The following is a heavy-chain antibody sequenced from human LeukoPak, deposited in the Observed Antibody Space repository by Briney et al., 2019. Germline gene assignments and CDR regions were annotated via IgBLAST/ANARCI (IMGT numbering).Heavy chain of an antibody. V-gene: IGHV3-23*01. Sequence: PGGSLRLSCAASGLTFSNYALNWVRQAPGKGLEWVSGISNSGGTTYYADSVKGRFTISRDNSKNTLYLQMNSLRAEDTAVYYCAKSGCSSTSCYSILSGWLDPWGQGTLVTVSS. J-gene: IGHJ5*02. CDR2: ISNSGGTT. D-gene: IGHD2-2*02. CDR3: AKSGCSSTSCYSILSGWLDP. CDR1: GLTFSNYA.